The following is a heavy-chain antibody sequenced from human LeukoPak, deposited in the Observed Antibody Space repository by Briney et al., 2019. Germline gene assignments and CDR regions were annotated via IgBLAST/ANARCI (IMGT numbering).Heavy chain of an antibody. Sequence: ASVKVSCKTSGFTFTSYDISWVRQAPGQGLEWMGWISGYNGNTNYAQKLQGRVTMTTDTSTTTVYMGLRSLRSDDTAVYYCARAKAEGADYWGQGTLVTVSS. CDR2: ISGYNGNT. D-gene: IGHD3-16*01. CDR3: ARAKAEGADY. V-gene: IGHV1-18*01. J-gene: IGHJ4*02. CDR1: GFTFTSYD.